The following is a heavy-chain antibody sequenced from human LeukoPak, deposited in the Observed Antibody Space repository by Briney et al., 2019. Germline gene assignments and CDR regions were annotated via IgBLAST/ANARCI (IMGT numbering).Heavy chain of an antibody. V-gene: IGHV3-23*01. J-gene: IGHJ4*02. D-gene: IGHD3-3*01. CDR3: AKDLRFLEWFFDY. CDR1: GFNFSSYA. Sequence: GGSLRLSCAASGFNFSSYAMSWVRQAPGKGLEWVSAISGGGGSTYYADSVKGRFTISRDNSKNTLYLQMNSLRAEDTAVYNSAKDLRFLEWFFDYWGQGTVVTVSS. CDR2: ISGGGGST.